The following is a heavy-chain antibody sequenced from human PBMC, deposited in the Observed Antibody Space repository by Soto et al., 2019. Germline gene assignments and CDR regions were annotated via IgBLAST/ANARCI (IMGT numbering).Heavy chain of an antibody. V-gene: IGHV1-3*01. Sequence: QVQLVQSGAEVKKPGASVKVSCKASGYTFTSYAMHWVRQAPGQRLEWMGWINAGNGNTKYSQKFQGRVTITRDTSASTAYRELSSLRSEDTAVYYCARDPVDDYYDSSGYYYYFDYWGQGTLVTVSS. J-gene: IGHJ4*02. CDR2: INAGNGNT. D-gene: IGHD3-22*01. CDR3: ARDPVDDYYDSSGYYYYFDY. CDR1: GYTFTSYA.